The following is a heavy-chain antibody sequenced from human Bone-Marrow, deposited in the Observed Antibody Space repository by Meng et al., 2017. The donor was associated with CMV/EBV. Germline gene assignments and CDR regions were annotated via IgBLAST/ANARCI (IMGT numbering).Heavy chain of an antibody. D-gene: IGHD6-6*01. CDR3: ARVRGMVGQLVAFDY. V-gene: IGHV1-2*02. Sequence: ASVKVSCKSSEYTLTDYYVHWVRQAPGQGLEWVGWINPNSGGTNYAQKFQGRVTVTRDTSIRTVYMELSSLRSDDTAVYYCARVRGMVGQLVAFDYWGQGTLVTVSS. CDR2: INPNSGGT. CDR1: EYTLTDYY. J-gene: IGHJ4*02.